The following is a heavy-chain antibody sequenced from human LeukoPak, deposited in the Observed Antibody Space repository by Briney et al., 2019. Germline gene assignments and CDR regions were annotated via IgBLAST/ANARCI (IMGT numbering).Heavy chain of an antibody. D-gene: IGHD2-15*01. CDR1: GGSISSSNW. V-gene: IGHV4-4*02. CDR2: IYHSGST. CDR3: VRWRGRRNEYFQH. J-gene: IGHJ1*01. Sequence: SETLSLTCAVSGGSISSSNWWSWVRQPPGKGLEWIGEIYHSGSTNYNPSLKSRVTISVDKSKNQFSLKLSSVTAADTAVYYCVRWRGRRNEYFQHWGQGTLVTVSS.